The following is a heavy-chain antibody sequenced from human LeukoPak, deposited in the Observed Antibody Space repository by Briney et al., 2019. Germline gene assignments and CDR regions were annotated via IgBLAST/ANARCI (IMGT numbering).Heavy chain of an antibody. Sequence: PSETLSLTCTVSGGSIISSTYYWGWIRQPPGKGLEWTGSIYYTGSTYYNPPLKSRVNISVDTSRNQFSLKLSSVTAADTAVYYCARHRGSPYSGSYYYFDFWGQGTLVTVSS. D-gene: IGHD1-26*01. J-gene: IGHJ4*02. CDR3: ARHRGSPYSGSYYYFDF. CDR1: GGSIISSTYY. V-gene: IGHV4-39*01. CDR2: IYYTGST.